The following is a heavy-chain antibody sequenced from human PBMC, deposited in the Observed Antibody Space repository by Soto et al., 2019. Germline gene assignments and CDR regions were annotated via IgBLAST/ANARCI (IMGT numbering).Heavy chain of an antibody. V-gene: IGHV1-18*01. D-gene: IGHD2-2*01. CDR1: GYTFTSYG. CDR3: ARSSVLSRSSTSCYDVADAFDI. Sequence: QVQLVQSGAEVKKPGASVKVSCKASGYTFTSYGISWVRQAPGQGLEWMGWISAYNGNTNYAQKLQGRVTMTTDTSTSTAYMELRSLRSDDTAVYYCARSSVLSRSSTSCYDVADAFDIWGQGTMVTVSS. J-gene: IGHJ3*02. CDR2: ISAYNGNT.